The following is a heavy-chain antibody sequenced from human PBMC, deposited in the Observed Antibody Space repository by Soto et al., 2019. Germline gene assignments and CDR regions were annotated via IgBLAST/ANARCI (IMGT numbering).Heavy chain of an antibody. J-gene: IGHJ4*02. D-gene: IGHD2-8*02. V-gene: IGHV3-23*01. CDR2: ISGSGNST. CDR3: TGQIASGH. Sequence: EVQLLESGGGLVQPGGSLRLSCAASGITFSSYAFSWVRQAAGKGLEWVSGISGSGNSTYYADSVKGRFSFSRDNSKNTVYLDMNSLRADDAAVYYCTGQIASGHWGQGTLVTVSS. CDR1: GITFSSYA.